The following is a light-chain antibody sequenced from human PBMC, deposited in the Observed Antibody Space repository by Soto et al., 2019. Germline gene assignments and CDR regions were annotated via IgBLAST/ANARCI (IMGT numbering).Light chain of an antibody. J-gene: IGLJ2*01. V-gene: IGLV2-11*01. CDR2: DVT. Sequence: SALTQPRSVSGSPGQSVTISCTGTRSDVGGYNYVSWFQQHPGKAPKLMIYDVTKRPSGVPDRFSGSKSDNAASLTISGLQAEDESDYYCCSYAGSYTHVVFGGGTKVTVL. CDR3: CSYAGSYTHVV. CDR1: RSDVGGYNY.